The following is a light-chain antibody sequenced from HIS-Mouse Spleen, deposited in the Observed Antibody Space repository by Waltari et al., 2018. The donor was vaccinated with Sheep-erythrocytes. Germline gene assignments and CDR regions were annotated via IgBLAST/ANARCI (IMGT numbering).Light chain of an antibody. CDR2: KVS. V-gene: IGKV2-30*02. J-gene: IGKJ2*01. CDR1: QSLVHSDGNTY. CDR3: MQGT. Sequence: DVVMTQSPLSLPVTLGQPASIPCRSSQSLVHSDGNTYLNWFQQMPGQSPRRLIYKVSNRDSGVPDRFSGSGSGTDFTLKISRVEAEDVGVYYCMQGTFGQGTKLEIK.